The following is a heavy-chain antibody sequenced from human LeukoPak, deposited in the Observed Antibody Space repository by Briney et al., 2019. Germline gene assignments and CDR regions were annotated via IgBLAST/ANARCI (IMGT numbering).Heavy chain of an antibody. CDR2: IIPIFGTA. D-gene: IGHD2-8*01. J-gene: IGHJ3*02. CDR3: EKEPIMVYARDAFDI. CDR1: GGTFSSYA. V-gene: IGHV1-69*13. Sequence: GASVKVSCKASGGTFSSYAISWVRQAPGQGLEWMGGIIPIFGTANYAQKFQGRVTITADESTSTAYMELSSLRSEDTAVYYCEKEPIMVYARDAFDIWGQGTMVTVSS.